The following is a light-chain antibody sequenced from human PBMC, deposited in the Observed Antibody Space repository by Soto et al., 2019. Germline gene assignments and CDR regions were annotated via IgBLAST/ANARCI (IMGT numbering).Light chain of an antibody. CDR1: QSINSY. CDR2: AAS. CDR3: QQSYSTPIA. J-gene: IGKJ5*01. V-gene: IGKV1-39*01. Sequence: DIQMTQSPSSLSASVGDRVTITCRASQSINSYLNWYQQEPGKAPKLLIYAASSLQSGVPSRFSGSGSGTDFALTISSLQPEEFATYYCQQSYSTPIAFGQGTRLEIK.